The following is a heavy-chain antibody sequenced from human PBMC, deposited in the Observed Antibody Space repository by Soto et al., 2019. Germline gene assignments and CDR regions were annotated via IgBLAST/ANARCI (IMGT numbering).Heavy chain of an antibody. CDR3: ARHQLLVRNNNYYYYGMDV. CDR2: IYYSGST. Sequence: SETLSLTCTVSGGSISSSSYYWGWIRQPPGKGLEWIGSIYYSGSTYYNPSLKSRVTISVDTSKNQFSLKLSSVTAADTAVYYCARHQLLVRNNNYYYYGMDVWGQGTTVTVSS. J-gene: IGHJ6*02. D-gene: IGHD6-6*01. V-gene: IGHV4-39*01. CDR1: GGSISSSSYY.